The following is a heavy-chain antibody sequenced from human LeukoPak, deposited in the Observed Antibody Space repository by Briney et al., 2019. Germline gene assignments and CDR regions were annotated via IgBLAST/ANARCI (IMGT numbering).Heavy chain of an antibody. V-gene: IGHV4-31*03. CDR2: IHPSGSV. J-gene: IGHJ4*02. CDR3: SRGLDSRKLGY. D-gene: IGHD3-22*01. CDR1: GASFSSGDQY. Sequence: SETLSLTCTVSGASFSSGDQYWNWIRQSPGKGLEWIGSIHPSGSVYNNPSLESRVTISIDTSKNQFSLNLSSVTAADTAVYFCSRGLDSRKLGYWGQGTLVTVSS.